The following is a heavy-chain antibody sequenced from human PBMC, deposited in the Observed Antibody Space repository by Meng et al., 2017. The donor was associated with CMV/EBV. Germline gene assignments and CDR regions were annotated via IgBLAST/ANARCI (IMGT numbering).Heavy chain of an antibody. CDR1: GGSTSSSSYY. CDR3: ATSSAGDYYFDY. D-gene: IGHD3-10*01. Sequence: GSLRLSCTVSGGSTSSSSYYWGWIRQPPGKGLEWIGSIYYSGSTYYNPSLKSRVTISVDTSKNQFSLKLSSVTAADTAVYYCATSSAGDYYFDYWGQGTLVTVSS. CDR2: IYYSGST. V-gene: IGHV4-39*07. J-gene: IGHJ4*02.